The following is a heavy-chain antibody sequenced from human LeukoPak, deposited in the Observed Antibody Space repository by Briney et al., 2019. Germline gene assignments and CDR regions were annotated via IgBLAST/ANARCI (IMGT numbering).Heavy chain of an antibody. CDR3: ARDYDLWSGYPFDP. J-gene: IGHJ5*02. CDR1: GYSISSGYY. Sequence: SETLSLTCTVSGYSISSGYYWGWIRQPPGKGLEWIGSIYHSGSTYYNPSLKSRVTISVDTSKNQFSLKLSSVTAADTAVYYCARDYDLWSGYPFDPWGQGTLVTVSS. CDR2: IYHSGST. V-gene: IGHV4-38-2*02. D-gene: IGHD3-3*01.